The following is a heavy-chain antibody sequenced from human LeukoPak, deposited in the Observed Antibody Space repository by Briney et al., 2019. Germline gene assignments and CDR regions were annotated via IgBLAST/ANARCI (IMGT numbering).Heavy chain of an antibody. D-gene: IGHD3-22*01. V-gene: IGHV1-2*02. Sequence: GAAVKVSCKASGYTFTGYYMHWGRQAPGQGLEWMGWINPNSGGTNYAKKFQGRVTMTRDTSISTAYMELSRLRSDDTAVYYCARAHEYYDSSGYYFGYWGQGDLVTVPS. J-gene: IGHJ4*02. CDR1: GYTFTGYY. CDR2: INPNSGGT. CDR3: ARAHEYYDSSGYYFGY.